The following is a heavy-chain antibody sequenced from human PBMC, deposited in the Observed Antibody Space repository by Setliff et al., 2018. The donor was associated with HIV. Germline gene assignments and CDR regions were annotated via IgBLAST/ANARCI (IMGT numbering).Heavy chain of an antibody. V-gene: IGHV4-4*09. CDR3: ARGDSGYSGYDYFDY. J-gene: IGHJ4*02. CDR2: IYTSGST. D-gene: IGHD5-12*01. Sequence: SETLSLTCTVSGGSFSDYYRSWIRQPPGKGLEWIGYIYTSGSTNYNPSLESRVTISVDTSKNQFSLKLSSVTAADTAVYYCARGDSGYSGYDYFDYWGQGTLVTVSS. CDR1: GGSFSDYY.